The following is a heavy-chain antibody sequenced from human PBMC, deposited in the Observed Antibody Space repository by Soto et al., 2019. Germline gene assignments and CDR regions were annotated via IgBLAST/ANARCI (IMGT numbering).Heavy chain of an antibody. Sequence: EASVKVSCKASGYTFTNYAMHWVRQAAGQRLEWMGWINGGNGKTKYSQKFQGRATISSDTSASTSYLELSSLTSEDTAVYYCATSISSAGTDCWGQGSLVTVSS. J-gene: IGHJ4*02. CDR2: INGGNGKT. CDR3: ATSISSAGTDC. CDR1: GYTFTNYA. D-gene: IGHD6-13*01. V-gene: IGHV1-3*01.